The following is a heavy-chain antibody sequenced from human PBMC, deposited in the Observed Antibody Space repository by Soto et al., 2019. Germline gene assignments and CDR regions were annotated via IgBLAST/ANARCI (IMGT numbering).Heavy chain of an antibody. Sequence: GSLRLSCAASGFTFSSYAMHWVRQAPGKGLEWVAVISYDGSNKYYADSVKGRFTISRDNSKNTLYLQMNSLRAEDTAVYYCARVDTAIAAGGMDVWGQGTTVTVSS. D-gene: IGHD5-18*01. J-gene: IGHJ6*02. CDR1: GFTFSSYA. V-gene: IGHV3-30-3*01. CDR3: ARVDTAIAAGGMDV. CDR2: ISYDGSNK.